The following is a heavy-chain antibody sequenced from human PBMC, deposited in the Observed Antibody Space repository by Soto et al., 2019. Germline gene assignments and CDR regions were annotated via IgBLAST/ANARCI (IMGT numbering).Heavy chain of an antibody. CDR1: GYTFSTSG. Sequence: QVQLVQSGAEVRKPGASVKVSCKASGYTFSTSGMSWLRQAPGPGLEWMGWISTYNGDTNDAPKFQDRVTMTSDTSTGTVYMELRSLRSDDTAVYYCARAGAAPYYYYGMDVWGQGTRVTVSS. V-gene: IGHV1-18*01. CDR2: ISTYNGDT. D-gene: IGHD2-15*01. J-gene: IGHJ6*02. CDR3: ARAGAAPYYYYGMDV.